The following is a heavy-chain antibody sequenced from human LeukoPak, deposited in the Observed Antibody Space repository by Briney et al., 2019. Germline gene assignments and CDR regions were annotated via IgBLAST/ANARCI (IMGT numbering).Heavy chain of an antibody. Sequence: ASVKVSCKASGYTFTSYYIHWVRQAPGQGLEWMGLIDPSGGTTSYAQKFQGRVTMTRDTSTSTVHMELSSLRSEDTAVYYCARAKPAADGAFDIWGQGTMVTVSS. J-gene: IGHJ3*02. D-gene: IGHD2-2*01. CDR2: IDPSGGTT. CDR3: ARAKPAADGAFDI. CDR1: GYTFTSYY. V-gene: IGHV1-46*01.